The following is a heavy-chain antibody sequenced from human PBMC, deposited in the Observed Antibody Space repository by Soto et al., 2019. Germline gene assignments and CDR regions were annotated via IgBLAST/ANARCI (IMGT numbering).Heavy chain of an antibody. J-gene: IGHJ4*02. CDR2: IIPMYDIT. CDR1: GGPYSKYS. Sequence: QVQLVQSGTEVKKPGSSVTVSCKASGGPYSKYSISLVRQAPGRGLEWMGRIIPMYDITNYAQKFKGRVTISADKSTSTVYMDLSSLRSEDTAVYYCARSLLGDDYDSDGLESWGQGTLVTVSS. V-gene: IGHV1-69*02. D-gene: IGHD3-22*01. CDR3: ARSLLGDDYDSDGLES.